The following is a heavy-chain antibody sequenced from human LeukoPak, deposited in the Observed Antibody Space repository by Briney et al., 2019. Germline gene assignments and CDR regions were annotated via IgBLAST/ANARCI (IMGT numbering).Heavy chain of an antibody. CDR3: ARDGGEQLVGPFDY. V-gene: IGHV3-30-3*01. Sequence: GGSLRLSCAASGFTFNNFAMHWVRQAPGKGLEWVAVKSYDGSNKYYADSVKGRFTISRDNSKNTLYLQMNSLRAEDTAVYYCARDGGEQLVGPFDYWGQGTLVTVSS. D-gene: IGHD6-6*01. J-gene: IGHJ4*02. CDR1: GFTFNNFA. CDR2: KSYDGSNK.